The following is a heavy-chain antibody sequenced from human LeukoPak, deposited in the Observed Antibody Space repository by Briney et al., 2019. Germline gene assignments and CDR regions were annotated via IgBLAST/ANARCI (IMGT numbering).Heavy chain of an antibody. Sequence: GGSLRLSCAASGFTFSSYEIHWVRQAPGKGLEWVSYISTSGSIINYADSVKGRFTISRDNAKNSLYLQMNSLTAEDTALYYCARGRIYFDYWGQGPLVTVSS. CDR2: ISTSGSII. CDR3: ARGRIYFDY. J-gene: IGHJ4*02. CDR1: GFTFSSYE. V-gene: IGHV3-48*03.